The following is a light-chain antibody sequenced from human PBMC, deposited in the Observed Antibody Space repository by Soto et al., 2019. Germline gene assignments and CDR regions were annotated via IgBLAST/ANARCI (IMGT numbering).Light chain of an antibody. CDR3: QQYESYPWT. CDR1: QSINSW. Sequence: DIQMTQSPSTLSASVGDRVTITCRASQSINSWLAWYQQKPGKDPKVLIYKASSLESGVPSRFGGSGSGAEFTLTISSLQPDDFATYYCQQYESYPWTFGQGTKVEIK. J-gene: IGKJ1*01. V-gene: IGKV1-5*03. CDR2: KAS.